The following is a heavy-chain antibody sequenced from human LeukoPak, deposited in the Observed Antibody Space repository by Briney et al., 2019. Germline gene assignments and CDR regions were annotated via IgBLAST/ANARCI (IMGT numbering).Heavy chain of an antibody. CDR1: GFTFSSYG. J-gene: IGHJ6*03. D-gene: IGHD6-13*01. Sequence: GGSLRLSCGASGFTFSSYGMHWVRQAPGKGLEWVAFIRYDGSNKYYADSVKGRFTISRDNSKNTLYLQMNSLRAEDTAVYYCARDFEQQLVRGWYYYYYYMDVWGKGTTVTVSS. CDR2: IRYDGSNK. V-gene: IGHV3-30*02. CDR3: ARDFEQQLVRGWYYYYYYMDV.